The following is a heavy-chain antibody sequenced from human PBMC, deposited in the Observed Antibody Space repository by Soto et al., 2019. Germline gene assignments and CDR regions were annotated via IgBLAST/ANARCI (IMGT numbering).Heavy chain of an antibody. CDR1: GDSINSDKYY. V-gene: IGHV4-39*02. CDR2: IYYRGNT. J-gene: IGHJ4*02. CDR3: ARDWCPLTIAVAGTEFDY. D-gene: IGHD6-19*01. Sequence: PSETLSLTCSVSGDSINSDKYYWGWIRQPPGKGLEWIGSIYYRGNTYYNPSLQTRVTISLDKSKSQFSLRLNSVTAADSAVYYCARDWCPLTIAVAGTEFDYWGQGTLVSVSS.